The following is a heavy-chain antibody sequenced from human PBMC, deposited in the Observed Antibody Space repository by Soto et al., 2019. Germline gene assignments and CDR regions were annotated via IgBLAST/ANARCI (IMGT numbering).Heavy chain of an antibody. CDR3: AKQISPYCSRVTCYDLYFYYAMDV. D-gene: IGHD2-2*01. Sequence: QVQLVESGGGVVQPGRSLRLSCAASGFPFSDYGIHWVRQAPGKGLEWVAVISSDGSNEYYADSVKGRFTISRDNSKNTVSLQTNSLTTEDSASYYCAKQISPYCSRVTCYDLYFYYAMDVWGQGTTVTVSS. CDR1: GFPFSDYG. J-gene: IGHJ6*02. V-gene: IGHV3-30*18. CDR2: ISSDGSNE.